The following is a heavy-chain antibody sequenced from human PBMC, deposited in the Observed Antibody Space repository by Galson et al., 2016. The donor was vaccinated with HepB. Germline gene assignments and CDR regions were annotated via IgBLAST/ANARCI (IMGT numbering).Heavy chain of an antibody. D-gene: IGHD3-9*01. J-gene: IGHJ5*02. CDR3: AREPQLRNFDWAQDMNAKPPQSNWFDP. CDR2: ISSRSRTI. V-gene: IGHV3-48*02. Sequence: SLRLSCAASGFTFSSYSMNWVRQAPGKGLEWVSYISSRSRTIYYADSVKGRFTISRDNAKNSLYLQMNSLRDEDTAVYYCAREPQLRNFDWAQDMNAKPPQSNWFDPWGQGTLVTVSS. CDR1: GFTFSSYS.